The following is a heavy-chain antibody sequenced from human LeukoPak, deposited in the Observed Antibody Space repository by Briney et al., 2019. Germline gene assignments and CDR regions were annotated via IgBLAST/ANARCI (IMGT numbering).Heavy chain of an antibody. Sequence: GGSLRLSCAASGFTFSTYAMSWVRQAPGRGLEWVSTISGSGGSSYYADSVKGRFTISRDNSKNTLYLQMNSLRAEDTAVYYCAKANYSGSYYFDSWGQGTLVTVSS. CDR2: ISGSGGSS. CDR3: AKANYSGSYYFDS. CDR1: GFTFSTYA. V-gene: IGHV3-23*01. J-gene: IGHJ4*02. D-gene: IGHD1-26*01.